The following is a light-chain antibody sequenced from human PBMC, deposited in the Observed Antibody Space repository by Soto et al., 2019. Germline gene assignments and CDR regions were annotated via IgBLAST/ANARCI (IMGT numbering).Light chain of an antibody. Sequence: EIVLTQAPGTLSLSPGVRATLSCRARQSVSSSYLAWYQQKPGQAPRLLIYGASSRATGIPDRFSGSGSGPDFTLTISRLEPEDFALYYCQQYGSSLYTFGQGPQLAIK. V-gene: IGKV3-20*01. CDR2: GAS. CDR3: QQYGSSLYT. J-gene: IGKJ2*01. CDR1: QSVSSSY.